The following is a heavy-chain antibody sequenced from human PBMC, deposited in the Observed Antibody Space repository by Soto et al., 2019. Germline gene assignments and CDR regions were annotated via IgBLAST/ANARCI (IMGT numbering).Heavy chain of an antibody. CDR3: ARLRDSDGMDV. V-gene: IGHV1-69*02. D-gene: IGHD1-26*01. CDR2: IIPILGIA. CDR1: GGTFSSYT. Sequence: QVQLVQSGAEVKKPGSSVKVSCKASGGTFSSYTISWVRQAPGQGLEWMGRIIPILGIATYEQKFQCRVTITADKSTSTAYMELSSVRSEDTAVYYCARLRDSDGMDVWGQGTTVTVSS. J-gene: IGHJ6*02.